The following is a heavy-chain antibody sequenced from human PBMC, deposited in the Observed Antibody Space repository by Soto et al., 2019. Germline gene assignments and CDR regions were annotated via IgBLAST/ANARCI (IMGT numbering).Heavy chain of an antibody. Sequence: GGSLRLSCAASGFTFSSYAMNWVRQAPGKGLEWVSSMGGSGGHTFYADSVKGRFTVSRDNPNNMVYLQMNSLTDEDTAVYFCARSLEWLPRFFDYWGQGALVTVSS. CDR1: GFTFSSYA. J-gene: IGHJ4*02. CDR3: ARSLEWLPRFFDY. CDR2: MGGSGGHT. D-gene: IGHD3-3*01. V-gene: IGHV3-23*01.